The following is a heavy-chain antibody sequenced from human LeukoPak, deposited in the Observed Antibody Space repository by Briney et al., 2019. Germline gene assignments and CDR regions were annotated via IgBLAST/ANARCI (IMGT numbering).Heavy chain of an antibody. V-gene: IGHV4-31*03. Sequence: ESGPTLVNPSQTLSLTCTVSGGSISSGGYYWSWIRQHPGKGLEWIGDIYYSGSTYYNPSLKSRVTISVDTSKNQFSLKLTSVTAADTAVYYCARSQLRSNLDPWGQGTLVTVSS. CDR2: IYYSGST. CDR1: GGSISSGGYY. D-gene: IGHD3-3*01. CDR3: ARSQLRSNLDP. J-gene: IGHJ5*02.